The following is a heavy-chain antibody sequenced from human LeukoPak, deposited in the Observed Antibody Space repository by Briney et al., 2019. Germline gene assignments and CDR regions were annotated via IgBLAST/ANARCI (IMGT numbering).Heavy chain of an antibody. CDR1: GGTFSSYA. CDR2: IIPIFGTA. D-gene: IGHD2-2*02. Sequence: SVKVSCKASGGTFSSYAISWVRQAPGQGLEWMGGIIPIFGTANYAQKFQGRVTITTDESTSTAYMELSSLRSEDTAVYYCARHNQWIRYCSSTSCYRGDWFDPWGQGTLVTVSS. J-gene: IGHJ5*02. V-gene: IGHV1-69*05. CDR3: ARHNQWIRYCSSTSCYRGDWFDP.